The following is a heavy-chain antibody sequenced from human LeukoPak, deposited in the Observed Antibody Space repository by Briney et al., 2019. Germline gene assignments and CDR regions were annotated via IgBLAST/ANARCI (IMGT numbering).Heavy chain of an antibody. V-gene: IGHV4-59*08. CDR3: ASGNYGDYVPGWDY. J-gene: IGHJ4*02. Sequence: SETLSLTRTVSGGSISSYYWSWIRQPPGKGLEWIGYIYYSGSTNYNPSLKSRVTISVDTSKNQFSLKLSSVTAADTAVYYCASGNYGDYVPGWDYWGQGTLVTVSS. CDR1: GGSISSYY. CDR2: IYYSGST. D-gene: IGHD4-17*01.